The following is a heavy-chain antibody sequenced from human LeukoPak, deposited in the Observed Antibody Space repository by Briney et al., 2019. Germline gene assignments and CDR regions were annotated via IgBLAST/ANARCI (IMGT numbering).Heavy chain of an antibody. CDR3: ARDDLLHRNWFDP. Sequence: SVKVSCKASGGTFSSYAISWVRRAPGQGLEWMGGIIPIFGTANYAQKFQGRVTITADKSTSTAYMELSSLRSEDTAFYYCARDDLLHRNWFDPWGQGTLVTVSS. D-gene: IGHD3-22*01. CDR2: IIPIFGTA. V-gene: IGHV1-69*06. J-gene: IGHJ5*02. CDR1: GGTFSSYA.